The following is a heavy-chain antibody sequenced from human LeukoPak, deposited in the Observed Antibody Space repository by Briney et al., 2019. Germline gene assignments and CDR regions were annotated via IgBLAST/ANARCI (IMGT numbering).Heavy chain of an antibody. J-gene: IGHJ4*02. D-gene: IGHD3-10*01. CDR2: IYYSGST. CDR1: GGSISSYY. CDR3: ASLRARYSLTIDY. Sequence: PSETLSLTCTVSGGSISSYYWSWLRQPPAKGLEWIGYIYYSGSTNYNPPLKSRVTISVAPSKNQFSLKLSSVTAADTAVYYCASLRARYSLTIDYWGQGTLVTVSS. V-gene: IGHV4-59*01.